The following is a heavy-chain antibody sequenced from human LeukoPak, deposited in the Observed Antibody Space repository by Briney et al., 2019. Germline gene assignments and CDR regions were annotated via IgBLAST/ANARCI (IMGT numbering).Heavy chain of an antibody. J-gene: IGHJ6*03. V-gene: IGHV3-53*01. CDR1: EFSVSTNY. CDR3: ARTHYYYYYMDV. CDR2: MYSGGGT. Sequence: GGSLRLSCAASEFSVSTNYMTWVRQAPGKGLEWVSVMYSGGGTNYADSVKGRLTISRDNSKNTLYLQMNSLRAEDTAMYYCARTHYYYYYMDVWGKGTTVTISS.